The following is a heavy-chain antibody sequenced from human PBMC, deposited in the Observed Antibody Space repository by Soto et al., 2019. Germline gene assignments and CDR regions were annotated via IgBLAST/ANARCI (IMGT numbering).Heavy chain of an antibody. D-gene: IGHD4-17*01. CDR1: GFTFSSYG. CDR3: ARDLSGDYGALDT. J-gene: IGHJ3*02. V-gene: IGHV3-33*01. Sequence: QVQLVESGGGVVQPGRSLRLSCAPSGFTFSSYGMHWARQAPGKGLEWVAVIWYDGSNKVYADSVKGRFTISRDNSKNTLYLQMNSLRAEYTAVYYCARDLSGDYGALDTWGQGTMVTVSS. CDR2: IWYDGSNK.